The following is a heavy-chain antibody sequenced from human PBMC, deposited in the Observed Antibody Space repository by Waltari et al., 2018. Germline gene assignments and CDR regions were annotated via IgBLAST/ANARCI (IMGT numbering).Heavy chain of an antibody. CDR1: GGTFSSYA. V-gene: IGHV1-69*01. CDR3: ASDSSGYPNYYYYGMDV. J-gene: IGHJ6*02. D-gene: IGHD3-22*01. CDR2: IIPIFGTA. Sequence: QVQLVQSGAEVKKPGSSVKVSCKASGGTFSSYAISWVRQAPGQGLEWMGGIIPIFGTANNAQKFQGRVTITADESTSTAYMELSSLRSEDTAVYYCASDSSGYPNYYYYGMDVWGQGTTVTVSS.